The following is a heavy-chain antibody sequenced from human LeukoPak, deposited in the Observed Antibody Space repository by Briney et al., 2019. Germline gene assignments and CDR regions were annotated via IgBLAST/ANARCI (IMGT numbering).Heavy chain of an antibody. Sequence: ASVKVSCKASGYSFTSYYMHWVRPAPGQGLEWMGWINPNSGVTNYGQKFQGRVTMTRDTSITTAYMELNSLRSDDTAVYYCFRQRNSGGYYSNYWGQGTLVTVSS. CDR3: FRQRNSGGYYSNY. D-gene: IGHD3-10*01. J-gene: IGHJ4*02. CDR1: GYSFTSYY. V-gene: IGHV1-2*02. CDR2: INPNSGVT.